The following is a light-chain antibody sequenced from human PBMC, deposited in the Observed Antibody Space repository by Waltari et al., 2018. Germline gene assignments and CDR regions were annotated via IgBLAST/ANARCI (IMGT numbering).Light chain of an antibody. V-gene: IGKV3-15*01. J-gene: IGKJ1*01. Sequence: DTVLTQSPVTLSVSPGARVTLSCRASQSVSRHLAWYQQRPSQAPRPLIYGASTRATGVPARFSGSGSGTEFTLTISSMESEDIAVYYCQQYNNWPRTFGQGTKVEIK. CDR1: QSVSRH. CDR3: QQYNNWPRT. CDR2: GAS.